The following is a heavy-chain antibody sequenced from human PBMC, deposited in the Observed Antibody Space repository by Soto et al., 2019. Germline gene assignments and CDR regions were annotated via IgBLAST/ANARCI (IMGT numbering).Heavy chain of an antibody. V-gene: IGHV3-15*07. D-gene: IGHD3-10*01. J-gene: IGHJ1*01. CDR2: IYSGGAT. Sequence: PGGSLILSFAPPCFPFPSPWFNWVRQAPGRGLEWVGRIYSGGATEYSAPVRGRFTISRDDSKSTLYLQMDSLEIGDTALYFCIWQSHYGGAWRWGQGT. CDR3: IWQSHYGGAWR. CDR1: CFPFPSPW.